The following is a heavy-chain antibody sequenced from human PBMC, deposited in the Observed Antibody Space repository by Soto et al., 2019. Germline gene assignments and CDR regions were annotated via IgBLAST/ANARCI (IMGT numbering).Heavy chain of an antibody. CDR2: INPNSGGT. D-gene: IGHD6-19*01. V-gene: IGHV1-2*02. CDR3: ASAAVTGTAGLDF. J-gene: IGHJ4*02. Sequence: VKVSCKTSGYTFSGFYMHWVRQAPGQGLEWMGWINPNSGGTKSAEKFQGRVTMTRDTSISTAYMELSRLTSDDTAVYYCASAAVTGTAGLDFWGQGTQVTVSS. CDR1: GYTFSGFY.